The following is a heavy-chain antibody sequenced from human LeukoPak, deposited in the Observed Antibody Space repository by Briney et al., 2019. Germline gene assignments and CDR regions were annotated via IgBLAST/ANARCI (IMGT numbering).Heavy chain of an antibody. J-gene: IGHJ4*02. CDR3: ARAGQLWLDFDY. CDR1: GFTFSSYA. Sequence: HSGGSLRLSCAASGFTFSSYAMSWVRQAPGKGLEWVSVIYSGGSTYYADSVKGRFTISRDNSRNTLYLQMNSLRAEDTAVYYCARAGQLWLDFDYWGQGTLVTVSS. V-gene: IGHV3-53*01. CDR2: IYSGGST. D-gene: IGHD5-18*01.